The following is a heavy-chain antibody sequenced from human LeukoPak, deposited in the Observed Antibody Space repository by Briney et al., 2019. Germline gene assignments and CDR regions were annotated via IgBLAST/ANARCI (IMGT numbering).Heavy chain of an antibody. CDR1: GYSFTSYW. J-gene: IGHJ4*02. CDR3: ARPPSYCSSTSCYTGRYFDY. V-gene: IGHV5-51*01. Sequence: GESLKISCKGSGYSFTSYWIGWVRQMPGKGLEWMGIIYSDDSDPRYSPSFQGQVTISADKSISTAYLQWRSLKASDTAMYYCARPPSYCSSTSCYTGRYFDYWGQGTLLTVSS. CDR2: IYSDDSDP. D-gene: IGHD2-2*02.